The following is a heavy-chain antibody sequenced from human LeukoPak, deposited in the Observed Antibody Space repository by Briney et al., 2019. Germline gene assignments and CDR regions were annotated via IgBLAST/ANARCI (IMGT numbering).Heavy chain of an antibody. J-gene: IGHJ4*02. CDR3: ARGSYYDSSGYYYALFDY. V-gene: IGHV3-13*05. Sequence: GVPLRLSCAASGFTFSSYDMHWVRQATGKGLEWVSAIVAVGDRYYPGSVKGRFTISRENAKNSLYLQMNSLRAGDTAVYYCARGSYYDSSGYYYALFDYWGQGTLVTV. D-gene: IGHD3-22*01. CDR1: GFTFSSYD. CDR2: IVAVGDR.